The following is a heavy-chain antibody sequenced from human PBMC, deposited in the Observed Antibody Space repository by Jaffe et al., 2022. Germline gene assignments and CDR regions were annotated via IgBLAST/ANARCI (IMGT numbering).Heavy chain of an antibody. V-gene: IGHV3-30*18. CDR1: GFTFSSYG. CDR3: AKEKHDYGDYVFAY. Sequence: QVQLVESGGGVVQPGRSLRLSCAASGFTFSSYGMHWVRQAPGKGLEWVAVISYDGSNKYYADSVKGRFTISRDNSKNTLYLQMNSLRAEDTAVYYCAKEKHDYGDYVFAYWGQGTLVTVSS. J-gene: IGHJ4*02. CDR2: ISYDGSNK. D-gene: IGHD4-17*01.